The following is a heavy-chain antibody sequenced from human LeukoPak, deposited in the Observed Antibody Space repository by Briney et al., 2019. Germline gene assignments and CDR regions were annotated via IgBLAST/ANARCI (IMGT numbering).Heavy chain of an antibody. Sequence: SETLSLTCTVSGGSISSYYRSWIRQPPGKGLEWIGYIYYSGSTNYNPSLKSRVTISADTSKNQFSLKLSSVTAADTAVYYCARRAAVAGSFFDYWGQGNLGTVSS. V-gene: IGHV4-59*08. D-gene: IGHD6-19*01. CDR3: ARRAAVAGSFFDY. J-gene: IGHJ4*02. CDR1: GGSISSYY. CDR2: IYYSGST.